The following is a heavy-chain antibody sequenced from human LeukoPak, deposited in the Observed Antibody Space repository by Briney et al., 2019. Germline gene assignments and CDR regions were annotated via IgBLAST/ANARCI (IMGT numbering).Heavy chain of an antibody. V-gene: IGHV1-2*02. CDR3: ARVSAGGYYMDV. J-gene: IGHJ6*03. CDR1: GYTFTGYY. D-gene: IGHD3-16*01. Sequence: ASVKVSCKASGYTFTGYYLHWVRQAPGQGLEWMGWFNPKSGGTNYAQKFQGRVTMTRDTSISTAYMELSRLRSDDTAVYYCARVSAGGYYMDVWGKGTTVTISS. CDR2: FNPKSGGT.